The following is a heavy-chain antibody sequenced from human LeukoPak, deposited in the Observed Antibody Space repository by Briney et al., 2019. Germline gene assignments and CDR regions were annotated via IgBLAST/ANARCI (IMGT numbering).Heavy chain of an antibody. V-gene: IGHV4-4*07. CDR3: ASTKGYGSGSSYFDY. CDR2: IYTSGST. CDR1: GGSISSYY. D-gene: IGHD3-10*01. Sequence: PSETLSLTCTVSGGSISSYYWSWIRQPAGKGLEWIGRIYTSGSTNYNPSLKSRVTMSVDTSKNQFSLKLSSVTAADTAVYYCASTKGYGSGSSYFDYWGQGTLVTVPS. J-gene: IGHJ4*02.